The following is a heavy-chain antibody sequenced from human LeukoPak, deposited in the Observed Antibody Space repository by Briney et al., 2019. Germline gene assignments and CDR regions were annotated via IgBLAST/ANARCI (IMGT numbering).Heavy chain of an antibody. J-gene: IGHJ4*02. D-gene: IGHD1-26*01. Sequence: GGSLRLSCAASGFTFSSYAMSWVRQAPGKGLEWVSAISGSGGSTYYADSVKGRFTISRDNSKNTLYLQMSNLRVDDTAVYYCAKDTTWGGTYPFDSWGQGTLVTVSS. CDR3: AKDTTWGGTYPFDS. CDR1: GFTFSSYA. CDR2: ISGSGGST. V-gene: IGHV3-23*01.